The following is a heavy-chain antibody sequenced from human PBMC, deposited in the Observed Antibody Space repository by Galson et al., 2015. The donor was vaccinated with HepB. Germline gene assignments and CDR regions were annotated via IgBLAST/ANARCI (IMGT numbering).Heavy chain of an antibody. CDR1: GYTLTELS. CDR3: ATGRAVNIYGSGQYYYYYGMDV. CDR2: FDPEDGET. D-gene: IGHD3-10*01. J-gene: IGHJ6*02. V-gene: IGHV1-24*01. Sequence: SVKVSCKVSGYTLTELSMHWVRQAPGKGLEWMGGFDPEDGETIYAQKFQGRVTMTEDTSTDTAYMELSSLRSEDTAVYYCATGRAVNIYGSGQYYYYYGMDVWGQGTTVTVSS.